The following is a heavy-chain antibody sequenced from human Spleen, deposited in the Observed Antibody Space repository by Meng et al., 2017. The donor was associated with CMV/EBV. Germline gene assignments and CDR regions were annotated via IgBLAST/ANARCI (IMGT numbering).Heavy chain of an antibody. CDR1: GFTFDDYG. D-gene: IGHD6-6*01. CDR3: AKDEGASIAAHFDR. CDR2: ITSRSSNT. V-gene: IGHV3-20*04. Sequence: GESLKISCAVSGFTFDDYGMSWVRQAPGKGLEWVSSITSRSSNTYYSDSVKGRFTISRDNAKNSLYLQVYSVRTEDTALYYCAKDEGASIAAHFDRWGQGTLVTVSS. J-gene: IGHJ4*02.